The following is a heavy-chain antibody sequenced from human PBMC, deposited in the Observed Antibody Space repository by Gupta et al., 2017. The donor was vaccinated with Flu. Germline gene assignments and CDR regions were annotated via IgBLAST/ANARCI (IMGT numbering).Heavy chain of an antibody. Sequence: QVQLVESGGGLVKPGGSLRLSCAASGFTFSDYYMSWIRQAPGKGLEWVSYISSSGSTIYYADSVKGRFTISRDNAKNSLYLQMNSLRAEETAVYYCAREPRGCSSTSCPNWFDPWGQGTLVTVSS. D-gene: IGHD2-2*01. CDR1: GFTFSDYY. V-gene: IGHV3-11*01. CDR3: AREPRGCSSTSCPNWFDP. J-gene: IGHJ5*02. CDR2: ISSSGSTI.